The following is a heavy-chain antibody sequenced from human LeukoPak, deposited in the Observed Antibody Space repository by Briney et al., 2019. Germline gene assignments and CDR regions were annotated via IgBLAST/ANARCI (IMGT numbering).Heavy chain of an antibody. CDR2: IYHSGST. CDR3: ARTYYDYVWGSYRYLYYFDY. CDR1: GGSISSYY. Sequence: SSETLSLTCTVSGGSISSYYWSWIRQPPGKGLEWIGSIYHSGSTYYNPSLKSRVTISVDTSKNQFSLKLSSVTAADTAVYYCARTYYDYVWGSYRYLYYFDYWGQGTLVTVSS. J-gene: IGHJ4*02. D-gene: IGHD3-16*02. V-gene: IGHV4-59*08.